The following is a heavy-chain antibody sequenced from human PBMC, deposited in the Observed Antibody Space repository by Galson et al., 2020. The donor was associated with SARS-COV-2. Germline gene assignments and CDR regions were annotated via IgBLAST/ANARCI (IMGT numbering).Heavy chain of an antibody. CDR2: FDPEDGET. CDR1: GYTLTELS. J-gene: IGHJ4*02. D-gene: IGHD1-7*01. Sequence: ASVKVSCKVSGYTLTELSMHWVRQAPGKGLEWMGGFDPEDGETIYAQKFQGRVTMTEDTSTDTAHMELSSLRSEDTAVYYCATDYAINWNYGGFGYWGQGTLVTVSS. V-gene: IGHV1-24*01. CDR3: ATDYAINWNYGGFGY.